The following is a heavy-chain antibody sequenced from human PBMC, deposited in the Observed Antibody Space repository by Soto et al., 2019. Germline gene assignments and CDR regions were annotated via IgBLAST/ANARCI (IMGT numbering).Heavy chain of an antibody. Sequence: GGSLRLSCAASGFTFSSYAMSWVRQAPGKGLEWVSAISGSGGSTYYADSVKGRFTISRDNSKNTLYLQMNSLRAEDTAVYYCAKDGVTRPYYYYYMDVWGKGTTVTVSS. CDR3: AKDGVTRPYYYYYMDV. CDR1: GFTFSSYA. D-gene: IGHD4-4*01. CDR2: ISGSGGST. V-gene: IGHV3-23*01. J-gene: IGHJ6*03.